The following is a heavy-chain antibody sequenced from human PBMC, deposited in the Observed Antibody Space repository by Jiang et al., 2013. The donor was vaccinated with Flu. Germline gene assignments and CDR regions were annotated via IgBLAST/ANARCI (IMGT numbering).Heavy chain of an antibody. V-gene: IGHV4-59*01. J-gene: IGHJ3*02. D-gene: IGHD3-22*01. CDR1: GGSISSYY. CDR2: IYYSGST. Sequence: LLKPSETLYLTCTVSGGSISSYYWSWIRQPPGKGLEWIGYIYYSGSTNYNPSLKSRVTISVDTSKNQFSLKLSSVTAADTAVYYCARDQDSSGYDAFDIWGQGTMVTVSS. CDR3: ARDQDSSGYDAFDI.